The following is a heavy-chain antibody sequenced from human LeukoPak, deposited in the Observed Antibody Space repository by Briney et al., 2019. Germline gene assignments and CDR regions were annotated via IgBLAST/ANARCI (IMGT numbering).Heavy chain of an antibody. D-gene: IGHD5-24*01. CDR3: ARLRRWLQNFDY. Sequence: ESGPGLVKPSETLSLTCTVSGGSIGSSSYYWGWIRQPPGKGPEWLCSIYSSGSTYYNPSLKSRITISVDTSKNQFSLKLSSVTDADTAVYYCARLRRWLQNFDYWGQGTLVTVSS. CDR1: GGSIGSSSYY. J-gene: IGHJ4*02. CDR2: IYSSGST. V-gene: IGHV4-39*01.